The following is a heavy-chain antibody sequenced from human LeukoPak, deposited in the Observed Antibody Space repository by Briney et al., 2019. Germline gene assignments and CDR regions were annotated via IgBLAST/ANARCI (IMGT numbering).Heavy chain of an antibody. V-gene: IGHV4-34*01. CDR1: GGSFSGYY. D-gene: IGHD4-23*01. Sequence: SETLSLTCAVYGGSFSGYYWSWIRQPPGKGLEWIGEINHSGSTNYNPSLKSRVTISIDTSKNQFSLKLSSVTAADTAVYYCARDGVFGTTVVTFRYFDLWGRGTLVTVSS. J-gene: IGHJ2*01. CDR3: ARDGVFGTTVVTFRYFDL. CDR2: INHSGST.